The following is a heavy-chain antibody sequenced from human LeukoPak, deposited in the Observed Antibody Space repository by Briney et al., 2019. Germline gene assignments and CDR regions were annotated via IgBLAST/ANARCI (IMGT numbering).Heavy chain of an antibody. CDR3: ARALDYGDLTFDY. D-gene: IGHD4-17*01. V-gene: IGHV4-30-2*01. CDR1: GGSISSGGYS. CDR2: VYHSGRT. Sequence: SSETLSFTCAVSGGSISSGGYSWSWIRQPPGKGLEWIAYVYHSGRTYYNPSLKSRVTISVDRSKNQFSLKLSSVTAADTAVYYCARALDYGDLTFDYWGQGTLVTVSS. J-gene: IGHJ4*02.